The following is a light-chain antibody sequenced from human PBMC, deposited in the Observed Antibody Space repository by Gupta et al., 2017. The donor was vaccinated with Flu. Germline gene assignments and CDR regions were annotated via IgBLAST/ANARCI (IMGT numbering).Light chain of an antibody. CDR3: QHDHSYPRT. CDR1: QDISSW. J-gene: IGKJ2*01. V-gene: IGKV1D-16*01. Sequence: DIQMTQSPSSLSASIGETVTITCRASQDISSWLAWYQQKPEKAPKSLIYAASTLESGVPLRFSGSGSGTDFTLTISSLQPEDSATYYCQHDHSYPRTFGQGTKLEIK. CDR2: AAS.